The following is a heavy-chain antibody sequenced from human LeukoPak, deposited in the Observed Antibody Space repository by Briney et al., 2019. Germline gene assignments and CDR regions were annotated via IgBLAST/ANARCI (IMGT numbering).Heavy chain of an antibody. Sequence: GRSLRLSCAASGFTFSSYAMHWVRQAPGKGLEWVAVISYDGSNKYYADSVKGRFTISRDNSKNTLYLQMNSLRAEDTAVYYCAKDDDIGYCTNGVCFAFDYWGQGTLVTVSS. J-gene: IGHJ4*02. D-gene: IGHD2-8*01. CDR1: GFTFSSYA. CDR2: ISYDGSNK. CDR3: AKDDDIGYCTNGVCFAFDY. V-gene: IGHV3-30-3*01.